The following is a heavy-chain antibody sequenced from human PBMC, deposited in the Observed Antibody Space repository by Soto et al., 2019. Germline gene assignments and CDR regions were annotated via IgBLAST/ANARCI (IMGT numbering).Heavy chain of an antibody. CDR1: SGSISSRKW. D-gene: IGHD2-2*01. J-gene: IGHJ4*02. CDR2: IYHSGST. CDR3: ARVPDY. V-gene: IGHV4-4*02. Sequence: SETLSLTCAVSSGSISSRKWWTWVRQSPGKGLEWIGEIYHSGSTNYNPSLKSRVTISIDRSKNQFSLKLSSVTAADTAVYYCARVPDYWGQGTLVTVSS.